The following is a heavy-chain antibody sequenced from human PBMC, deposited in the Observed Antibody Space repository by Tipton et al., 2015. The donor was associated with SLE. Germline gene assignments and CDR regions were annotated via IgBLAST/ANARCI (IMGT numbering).Heavy chain of an antibody. CDR2: IYTSGST. J-gene: IGHJ2*01. CDR1: GGSISSGCYY. D-gene: IGHD2-15*01. CDR3: ARHPREDYCSGGSCPDWYFDL. V-gene: IGHV4-61*02. Sequence: TLSLTCTVSGGSISSGCYYWSLIRHPVGKGLEWIGPIYTSGSTNYNPSLKSRVTISVDTSKNQFSLNLSSVTAADTAVYYCARHPREDYCSGGSCPDWYFDLWGRGTLVTVSS.